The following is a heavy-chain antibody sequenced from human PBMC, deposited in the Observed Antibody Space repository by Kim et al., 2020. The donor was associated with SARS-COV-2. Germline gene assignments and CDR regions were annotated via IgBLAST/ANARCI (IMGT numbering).Heavy chain of an antibody. J-gene: IGHJ1*01. CDR1: GYTFNTFY. CDR2: INPSGGST. V-gene: IGHV1-46*02. Sequence: ASVKVSCKASGYTFNTFYMHWVRQAPGQGLEWMGIINPSGGSTSYHQKFQGRVSMTSDSSTTTVYMELSSLRSEDSAVYYCARAQLASRPELLYWGQGTLVSVSS. CDR3: ARAQLASRPELLY. D-gene: IGHD6-6*01.